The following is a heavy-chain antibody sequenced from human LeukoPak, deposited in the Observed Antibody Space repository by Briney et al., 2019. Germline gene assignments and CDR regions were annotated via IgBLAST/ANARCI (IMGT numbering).Heavy chain of an antibody. V-gene: IGHV3-9*01. CDR1: GFNFDDYA. CDR3: TRRAARWQFDL. CDR2: INWRTGNG. J-gene: IGHJ2*01. D-gene: IGHD5-24*01. Sequence: GGSLRLSCAVSGFNFDDYAMHWVRQAPGRGLEWVSGINWRTGNGIYADSVKGRFTISRDNAKNSLYLQMSSLRAEDTALYYCTRRAARWQFDLWGRGTLLTVSS.